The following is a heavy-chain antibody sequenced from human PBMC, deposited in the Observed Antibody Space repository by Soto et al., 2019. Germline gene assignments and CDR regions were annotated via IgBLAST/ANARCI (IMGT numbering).Heavy chain of an antibody. V-gene: IGHV3-48*01. CDR1: GFTFSSYG. Sequence: PGGSLRLSCAASGFTFSSYGMSWVRQAPGKGLAWVSSISSTSSSIYYADSVKGRFTISRDNAKNTLYLQMNSLRAEDTAVYYCARDGGGIVPAVMGGFDYWGQGTLVTVSS. J-gene: IGHJ4*02. CDR3: ARDGGGIVPAVMGGFDY. D-gene: IGHD2-2*01. CDR2: ISSTSSSI.